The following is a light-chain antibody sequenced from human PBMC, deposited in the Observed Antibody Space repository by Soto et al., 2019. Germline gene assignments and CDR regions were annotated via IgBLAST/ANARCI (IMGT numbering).Light chain of an antibody. CDR2: GAS. J-gene: IGKJ5*01. V-gene: IGKV3-20*01. CDR3: QQYGSSPRVT. Sequence: ELVLTQSPGTLSLSPGERASLSCRASQSVSSSYLAWYQQKPGQAPRLVISGASSRATGSPDRFSGSGSGTDFTLTICRLEPEDFAVYYCQQYGSSPRVTFGQWTRLDIK. CDR1: QSVSSSY.